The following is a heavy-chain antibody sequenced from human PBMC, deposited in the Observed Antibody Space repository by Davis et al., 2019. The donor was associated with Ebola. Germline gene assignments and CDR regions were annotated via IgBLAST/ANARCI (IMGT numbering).Heavy chain of an antibody. D-gene: IGHD2-21*02. CDR1: GFTFFTYD. CDR3: ARSKSLAYCGGGCYPNLDY. CDR2: ISNDGTNE. J-gene: IGHJ4*02. Sequence: GGSLTLSCAASGFTFFTYDIHWVRQAPAKVLEWVALISNDGTNEYYADSVKVRFTISRDNSKNSLYLQLNSLRAEDTAVYYCARSKSLAYCGGGCYPNLDYWGQGTLVTVSS. V-gene: IGHV3-30-3*01.